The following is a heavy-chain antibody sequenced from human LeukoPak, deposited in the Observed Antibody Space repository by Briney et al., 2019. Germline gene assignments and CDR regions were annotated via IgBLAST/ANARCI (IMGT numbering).Heavy chain of an antibody. CDR3: ARWVGAYYYGMDV. J-gene: IGHJ6*02. CDR1: GGSISSGDYY. V-gene: IGHV4-61*08. CDR2: IYYSGST. Sequence: SETLSLTCTVSGGSISSGDYYWSWIRQPPGKGLEWIGYIYYSGSTNYNPSLKRRVTISVDTSKNQFSLKLSSVTAADTAVYYCARWVGAYYYGMDVWGQGTTVTVSS. D-gene: IGHD1-26*01.